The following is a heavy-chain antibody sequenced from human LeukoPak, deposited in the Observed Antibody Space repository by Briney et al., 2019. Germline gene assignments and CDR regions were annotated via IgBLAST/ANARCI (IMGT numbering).Heavy chain of an antibody. CDR3: ARGRGGYVIDY. CDR1: GGSFSGYY. CDR2: INHSGST. J-gene: IGHJ4*02. Sequence: SETPSLTCAVYGGSFSGYYWSWIRQPPGKGLEWIGEINHSGSTNYNPSLKSRVTISVDTSKNQFSLKLSSVPAADTAVYYCARGRGGYVIDYWGQGTLVTVSS. V-gene: IGHV4-34*01. D-gene: IGHD5-12*01.